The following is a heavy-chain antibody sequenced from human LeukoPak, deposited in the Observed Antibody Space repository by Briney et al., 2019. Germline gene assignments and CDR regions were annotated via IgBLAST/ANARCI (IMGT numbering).Heavy chain of an antibody. V-gene: IGHV3-15*01. Sequence: GGSLRLSCAASGFTFSSARMSWVRQTPGKGLEWVGRIKRKTDGGTTDYAAPVKGRFTISRDDSKNTLFLQMNSLRTEDTGVYYCTTAQYSFGRDAFDIWGHGTMVTVSS. CDR1: GFTFSSAR. CDR2: IKRKTDGGTT. CDR3: TTAQYSFGRDAFDI. D-gene: IGHD5-12*01. J-gene: IGHJ3*02.